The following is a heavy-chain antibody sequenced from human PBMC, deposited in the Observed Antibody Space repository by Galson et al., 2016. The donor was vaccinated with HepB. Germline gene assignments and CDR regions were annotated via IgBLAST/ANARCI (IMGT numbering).Heavy chain of an antibody. CDR1: GFTFSNFW. Sequence: SLRLSCAASGFTFSNFWMNWVRQAPGQGLEWVANIKGDGSQVYYVDSVRGRFSISRDNSKNTLHLHMNSLRVDDTAVYYCANLGSGSFRWYFYGMEVWGKGTTVTVPS. CDR2: IKGDGSQV. V-gene: IGHV3-7*03. D-gene: IGHD3-10*01. CDR3: ANLGSGSFRWYFYGMEV. J-gene: IGHJ6*04.